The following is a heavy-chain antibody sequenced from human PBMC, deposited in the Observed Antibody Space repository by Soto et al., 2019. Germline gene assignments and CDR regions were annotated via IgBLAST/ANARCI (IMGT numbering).Heavy chain of an antibody. J-gene: IGHJ4*02. CDR1: GGSISSSNW. V-gene: IGHV4-4*02. D-gene: IGHD2-15*01. CDR3: ARRYCSGGSCAYFDY. CDR2: IYHSGST. Sequence: QVQLQESGPGLVKPSGTLSLTCAVSGGSISSSNWWSWVRQPPGKGLEWIGEIYHSGSTNYNPSLESRVTISVDKSKIQCSLKLSSVTAADTAVYYCARRYCSGGSCAYFDYWGQGTLVTVSS.